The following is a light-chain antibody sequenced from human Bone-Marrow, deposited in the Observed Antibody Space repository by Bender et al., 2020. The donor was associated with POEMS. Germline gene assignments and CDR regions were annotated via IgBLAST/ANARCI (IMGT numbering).Light chain of an antibody. CDR2: GND. CDR3: SAWDGILNGWV. CDR1: SSNIGGNA. V-gene: IGLV1-44*01. J-gene: IGLJ3*02. Sequence: QSVLTQPPSASGTPGQRVTISCSGSSSNIGGNAVNWWQQLPGTAPKLLIYGNDQRPSGLPGRFSGSTSGTSASLAFSGLRSEDEADYFCSAWDGILNGWVFGAGTGLPVL.